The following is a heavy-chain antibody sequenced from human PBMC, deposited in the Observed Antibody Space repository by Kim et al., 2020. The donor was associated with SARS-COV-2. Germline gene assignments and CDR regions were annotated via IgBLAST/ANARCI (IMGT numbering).Heavy chain of an antibody. CDR1: GFTFSSYS. D-gene: IGHD3-10*01. V-gene: IGHV3-21*01. J-gene: IGHJ4*02. Sequence: GGSLRLSCAASGFTFSSYSMNWVRQAPGKGLEWVSSISSSSSYIYYADSVKGRFTISRDNAKISLYLQMNSLRAEDTAVYYCARDGHYYYGSGSYFLAFDYWGQGTLVTVSS. CDR3: ARDGHYYYGSGSYFLAFDY. CDR2: ISSSSSYI.